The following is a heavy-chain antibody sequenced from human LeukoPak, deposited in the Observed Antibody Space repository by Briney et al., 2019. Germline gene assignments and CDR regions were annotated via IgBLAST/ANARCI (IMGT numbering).Heavy chain of an antibody. V-gene: IGHV3-66*01. CDR2: IQSGGST. CDR3: ARDRGDSSGWPIIDY. J-gene: IGHJ4*02. D-gene: IGHD6-19*01. Sequence: PGGSLRLSCAASGFTVNNNHMSWVRQAPGKGPEWVSLIQSGGSTHYADSVKGRFTISRDNSKNTLYLQMNSLRAEDTAVYYCARDRGDSSGWPIIDYWGQGTLVTVSS. CDR1: GFTVNNNH.